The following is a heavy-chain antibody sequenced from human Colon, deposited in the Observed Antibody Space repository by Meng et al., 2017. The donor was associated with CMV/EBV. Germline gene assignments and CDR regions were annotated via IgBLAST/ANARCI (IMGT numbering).Heavy chain of an antibody. V-gene: IGHV3-9*01. Sequence: SCAASGFTFDDYAMHWVRQAPGKGLEWVSGISWNSGSIGYADSVKGRFTISRDNAKNSLYLQMNSLRAEDTALYYCAKDKSRYSSSWYYAFDIWGQGTMVTVSS. CDR2: ISWNSGSI. J-gene: IGHJ3*02. D-gene: IGHD6-13*01. CDR3: AKDKSRYSSSWYYAFDI. CDR1: GFTFDDYA.